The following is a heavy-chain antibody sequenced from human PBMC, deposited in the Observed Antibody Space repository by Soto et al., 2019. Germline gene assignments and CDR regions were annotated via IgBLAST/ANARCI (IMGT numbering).Heavy chain of an antibody. Sequence: SETLSLTCTVSGGSISSYYWSWIRQPPGKGLEWIGYVYYSGSTNYNPSLKSRVTISVDTSKNQFSLKLSSVTAADTAVYYCARGTVVAATPGGPYDAFDIWGQGTMVTVSS. J-gene: IGHJ3*02. D-gene: IGHD2-15*01. CDR2: VYYSGST. CDR1: GGSISSYY. CDR3: ARGTVVAATPGGPYDAFDI. V-gene: IGHV4-59*12.